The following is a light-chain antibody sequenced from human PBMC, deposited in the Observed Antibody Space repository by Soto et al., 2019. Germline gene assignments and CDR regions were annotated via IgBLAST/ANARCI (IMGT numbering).Light chain of an antibody. CDR3: SSYSSSTVRYV. J-gene: IGLJ1*01. V-gene: IGLV2-14*01. Sequence: QSALTQPASVSGSPGQSITMSCTGTSSDVGSYDFVSWYQQHPGKAPKLLIYEVSNLPSGVSARFSGSKSDNTASLTISGLQAADEADYFCSSYSSSTVRYVFGSGTKVTVL. CDR2: EVS. CDR1: SSDVGSYDF.